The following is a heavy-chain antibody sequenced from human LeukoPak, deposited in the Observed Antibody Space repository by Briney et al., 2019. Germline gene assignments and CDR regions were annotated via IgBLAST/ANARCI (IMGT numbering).Heavy chain of an antibody. J-gene: IGHJ6*02. D-gene: IGHD2-15*01. CDR2: INHSGST. Sequence: SETLSLTCTVSGGSISSGDYYWSWIRQPPGQGLEWIGEINHSGSTNYNPSLKSRVTISVDTSKNQFSLKLSSVTAADTAVYYCARGRGAFVGYCSGGSCYSGAPYYYGMDVWGQGTTVTVSS. CDR3: ARGRGAFVGYCSGGSCYSGAPYYYGMDV. CDR1: GGSISSGDYY. V-gene: IGHV4-39*07.